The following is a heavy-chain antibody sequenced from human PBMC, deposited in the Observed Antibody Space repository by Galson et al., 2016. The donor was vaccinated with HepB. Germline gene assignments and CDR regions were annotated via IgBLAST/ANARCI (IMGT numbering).Heavy chain of an antibody. V-gene: IGHV3-23*01. D-gene: IGHD3-3*01. J-gene: IGHJ4*02. CDR3: AKAFGTGFWSGYDY. Sequence: SLRLSCAASEFTFSSYAMSWVRQAPGKGLEWVSGITGSGDKTLYADSVKGRFTISRDNSKNTLYLQMNSLRAEDTAVYYCAKAFGTGFWSGYDYWGQGTLFSVSS. CDR1: EFTFSSYA. CDR2: ITGSGDKT.